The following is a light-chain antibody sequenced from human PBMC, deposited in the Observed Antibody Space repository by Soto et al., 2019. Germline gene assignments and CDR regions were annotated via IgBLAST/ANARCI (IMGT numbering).Light chain of an antibody. CDR2: IAS. CDR1: QDIGTW. J-gene: IGKJ2*01. V-gene: IGKV1-12*01. Sequence: DIQMTQSPSSVSASIGDSVTITCRASQDIGTWLAWYQQKPGKAPKLLSFIASSLQTGVPSRFSGSGSGTDFTLTISSLQPEDFATYYCQQANSFPHTFGQGTNVDIK. CDR3: QQANSFPHT.